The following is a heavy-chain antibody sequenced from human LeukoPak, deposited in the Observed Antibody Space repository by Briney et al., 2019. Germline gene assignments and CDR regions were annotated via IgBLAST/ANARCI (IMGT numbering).Heavy chain of an antibody. CDR2: ISSNGDNT. D-gene: IGHD2-15*01. CDR1: GFPFNTYA. J-gene: IGHJ3*01. V-gene: IGHV3-64D*06. Sequence: GGSLRLSCSASGFPFNTYAIHWVRPAPGKGLEYVAGISSNGDNTDFADSAKGRFTISRDNSKSTLFLQMNSLRAEDTAVYFCTRDSALLGVAFDLWGQGTVVTVSS. CDR3: TRDSALLGVAFDL.